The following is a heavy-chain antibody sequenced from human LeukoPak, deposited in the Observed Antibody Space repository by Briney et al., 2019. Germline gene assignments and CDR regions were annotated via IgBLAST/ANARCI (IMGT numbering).Heavy chain of an antibody. J-gene: IGHJ5*02. CDR2: IYYSGST. V-gene: IGHV4-59*01. Sequence: ETLSLTCTVSGGSISSYYWSWIRQPPGKGLEWIGYIYYSGSTNHKPSLKSRVTISVDTSKNQFSLKLNSVTAADTAVYYCARGGYYGSGNDFRFDPWGQGTLVTVSS. D-gene: IGHD3-10*01. CDR1: GGSISSYY. CDR3: ARGGYYGSGNDFRFDP.